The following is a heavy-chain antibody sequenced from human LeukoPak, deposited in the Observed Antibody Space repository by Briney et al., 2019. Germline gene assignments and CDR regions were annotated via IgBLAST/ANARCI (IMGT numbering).Heavy chain of an antibody. D-gene: IGHD3-22*01. V-gene: IGHV3-7*01. CDR2: IKQDGSEK. CDR1: GFTFSSYW. CDR3: ARDRMYYYDSSGYFF. Sequence: GGSLRLSCAASGFTFSSYWMSWVRQAPGKGLEWVANIKQDGSEKYYVDSVKGRFTISRDNAKNLLYLQMNSLRAEDTAVYYCARDRMYYYDSSGYFFWGQGTLVTVS. J-gene: IGHJ4*02.